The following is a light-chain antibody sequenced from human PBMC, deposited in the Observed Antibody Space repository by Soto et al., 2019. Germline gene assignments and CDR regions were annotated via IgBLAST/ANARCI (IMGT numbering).Light chain of an antibody. J-gene: IGKJ3*01. V-gene: IGKV3-15*01. CDR2: GAS. Sequence: EIVLTQSPGTLSLSPGERATLSCRASQSVSSNYLAWYQQKPGQAPRLLIYGASTRATGIPASFIGNGSGTEFTLTASSLQPEDFAVYYCQQYNNWPFTFGPGTKVDIK. CDR1: QSVSSN. CDR3: QQYNNWPFT.